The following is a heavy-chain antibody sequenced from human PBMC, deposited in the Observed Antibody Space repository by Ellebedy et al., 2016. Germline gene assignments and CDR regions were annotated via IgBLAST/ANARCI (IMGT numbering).Heavy chain of an antibody. J-gene: IGHJ6*03. D-gene: IGHD1-20*01. CDR3: AKDPVGYNWNYVDV. V-gene: IGHV3-23*01. CDR1: GFTFSSYA. CDR2: ISGSGGST. Sequence: GESLKISXAASGFTFSSYAMSWVRQAPGKGLEWVSAISGSGGSTYYADSVKGRFTISRDNSKNTLYLQMNSLRAEDTAVYYCAKDPVGYNWNYVDVWGKGTTVTVSS.